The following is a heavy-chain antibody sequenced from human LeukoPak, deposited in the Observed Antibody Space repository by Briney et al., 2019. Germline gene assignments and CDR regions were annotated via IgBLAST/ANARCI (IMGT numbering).Heavy chain of an antibody. CDR1: GFTFRTYT. CDR2: ISGTGSSR. J-gene: IGHJ4*02. Sequence: PGGSLRLSCAASGFTFRTYTMNWVRQAPGKGLEWLSYISGTGSSRHYADSVKGRFTTSRDNAKNSLFLQMNNVSAEDTAVYYCARATGAVLPVTYYLDYWGLGTLVTVSS. CDR3: ARATGAVLPVTYYLDY. V-gene: IGHV3-48*04. D-gene: IGHD3-9*01.